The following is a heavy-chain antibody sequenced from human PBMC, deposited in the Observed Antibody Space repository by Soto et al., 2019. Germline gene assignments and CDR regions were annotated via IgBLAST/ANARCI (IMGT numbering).Heavy chain of an antibody. CDR3: AREGRGRHLDY. V-gene: IGHV1-69*14. D-gene: IGHD5-12*01. J-gene: IGHJ4*02. Sequence: QVQLVQSGAEVKKPGSSVKVSCKASGGSFSSYAFTWVRLAPGQGLECMGGIVPIFATPNYAQKLQGRVPITADRATNTVYMELSSLTSGDTVLYFCAREGRGRHLDYWGQGTLVTVSS. CDR2: IVPIFATP. CDR1: GGSFSSYA.